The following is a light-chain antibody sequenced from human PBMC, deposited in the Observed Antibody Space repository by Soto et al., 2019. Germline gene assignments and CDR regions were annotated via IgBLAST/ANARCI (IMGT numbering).Light chain of an antibody. Sequence: DIQMTQSPSSLSASVGDRVTITCRASQGISTYLNWYQQKPGKAPKLLIYAASSLQSGVPSRFSGSGSETDFTLTISSLQPEDFATYSCQQSYSITWTFGQGTKVDNK. CDR2: AAS. CDR3: QQSYSITWT. V-gene: IGKV1-39*01. CDR1: QGISTY. J-gene: IGKJ1*01.